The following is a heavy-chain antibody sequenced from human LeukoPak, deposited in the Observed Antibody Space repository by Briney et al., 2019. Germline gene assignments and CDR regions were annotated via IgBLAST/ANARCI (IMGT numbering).Heavy chain of an antibody. CDR1: GFTFDDYA. J-gene: IGHJ4*02. CDR3: AKDMTTGIAAADFDY. CDR2: ISGDGGST. Sequence: GGSLRLSCAASGFTFDDYAMHWVRQAPGKGLEWVSLISGDGGSTYYADSVKGRFTISRDNSKNSLYLQMNSLRTEDTALYYCAKDMTTGIAAADFDYWGQGTLVTVSS. V-gene: IGHV3-43*02. D-gene: IGHD6-13*01.